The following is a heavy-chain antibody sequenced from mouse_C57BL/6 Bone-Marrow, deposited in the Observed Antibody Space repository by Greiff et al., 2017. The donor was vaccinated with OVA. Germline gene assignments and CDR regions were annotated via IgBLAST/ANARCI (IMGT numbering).Heavy chain of an antibody. CDR2: ISSGGSYT. J-gene: IGHJ3*01. CDR3: ARPGFAY. V-gene: IGHV5-6*02. Sequence: EVMLVESGGDLVKPGGSLKLSCAASGFTFSSYGMSWVRQTPDKRLEWVATISSGGSYTYYPDSVKGRFTISRDNAKNTLYLQMSSLKSEDTAMYYCARPGFAYWGQGTLVTVSA. CDR1: GFTFSSYG.